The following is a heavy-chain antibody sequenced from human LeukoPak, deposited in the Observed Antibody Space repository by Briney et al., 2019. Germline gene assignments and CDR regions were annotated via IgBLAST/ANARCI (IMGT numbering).Heavy chain of an antibody. CDR2: IIPIFGTA. V-gene: IGHV1-69*13. Sequence: GASVKVSCKASGGTFSSYAISWVRQAPGQGLEWMGGIIPIFGTANYAQKFQGRVTITADESTSTAYMELSSLRSEDTAVYYCARDLKGHSGSWYYFDYWGQGTLVTVSS. CDR3: ARDLKGHSGSWYYFDY. CDR1: GGTFSSYA. D-gene: IGHD6-13*01. J-gene: IGHJ4*02.